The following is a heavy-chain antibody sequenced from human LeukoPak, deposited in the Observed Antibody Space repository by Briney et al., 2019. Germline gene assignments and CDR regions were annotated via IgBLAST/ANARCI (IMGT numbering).Heavy chain of an antibody. Sequence: LAGGSLRPSCAASGFTFSSYAMHWVRQAPGKGLEWVSGISWNSGSIGYADSVKGRFTISRDNAKNSLYLQMNSLRAEDTALYYCAKARSYGGYLYFDYWGQGTLVTVSS. V-gene: IGHV3-9*01. D-gene: IGHD5-12*01. CDR3: AKARSYGGYLYFDY. CDR1: GFTFSSYA. J-gene: IGHJ4*02. CDR2: ISWNSGSI.